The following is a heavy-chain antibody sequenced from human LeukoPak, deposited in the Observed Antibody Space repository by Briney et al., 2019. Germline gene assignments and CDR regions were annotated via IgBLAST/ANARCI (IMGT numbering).Heavy chain of an antibody. V-gene: IGHV3-21*01. CDR2: ISSSSTYI. CDR3: ARDDPRWGSSGDY. CDR1: GFTFSAYT. J-gene: IGHJ4*02. D-gene: IGHD7-27*01. Sequence: GGSLRLSCVASGFTFSAYTMNRVRQAPGKGLEWVSFISSSSTYISYADSVKGRFTISRDNAKNSLYLQMNSLRAEDTAVYYCARDDPRWGSSGDYWGQGTLVIVSS.